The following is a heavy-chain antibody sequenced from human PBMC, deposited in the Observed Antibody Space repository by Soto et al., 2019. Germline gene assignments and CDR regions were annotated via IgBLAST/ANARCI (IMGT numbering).Heavy chain of an antibody. Sequence: GGSLRLSCAASGFTFSNYAMGWVRQAPGKGLEWVSAIGGSGGSTYHADFVKGRLTISRDNSKNTLYLQMNSLRVEDTAVYYRPKAAEAVAGTVCHYWGQGTLVTVSS. J-gene: IGHJ4*02. V-gene: IGHV3-23*01. D-gene: IGHD6-19*01. CDR2: IGGSGGST. CDR1: GFTFSNYA. CDR3: PKAAEAVAGTVCHY.